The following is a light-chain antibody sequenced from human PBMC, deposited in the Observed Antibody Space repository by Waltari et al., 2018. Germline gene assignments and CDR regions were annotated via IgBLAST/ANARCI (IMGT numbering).Light chain of an antibody. CDR1: RRDVGCYNY. CDR3: SSYTSSSTLV. Sequence: QSALPHPASVSGSPGQSLTIPCPGTRRDVGCYNYVSCYQQHPGKAPKRMISDVSNRPSGVSNRFSGSKSGNTASLTISGLQAEDEADYYCSSYTSSSTLVFGTGTKVTVL. CDR2: DVS. J-gene: IGLJ1*01. V-gene: IGLV2-14*03.